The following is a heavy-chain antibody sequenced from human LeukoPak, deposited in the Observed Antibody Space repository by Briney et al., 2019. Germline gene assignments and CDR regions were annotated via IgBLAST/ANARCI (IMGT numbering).Heavy chain of an antibody. CDR3: ARGRVYYDFWSGYYTGGWFDP. J-gene: IGHJ5*02. Sequence: PSETLSLTCTVSGGSISSGGYYWNWIRQHPGKGLEWIGYIYYSGSTYYNPSLKSRVTISVDTSKNQFSLKLSSVTAADTAVYYCARGRVYYDFWSGYYTGGWFDPWGQGTLVTVSS. CDR2: IYYSGST. D-gene: IGHD3-3*01. V-gene: IGHV4-31*03. CDR1: GGSISSGGYY.